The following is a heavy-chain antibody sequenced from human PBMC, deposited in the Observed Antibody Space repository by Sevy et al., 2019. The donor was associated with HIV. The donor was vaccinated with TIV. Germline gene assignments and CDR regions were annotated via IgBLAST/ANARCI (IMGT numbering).Heavy chain of an antibody. V-gene: IGHV3-66*02. CDR3: ASTSCSGGSCYSLIDA. J-gene: IGHJ4*02. D-gene: IGHD2-15*01. CDR1: GFTVSGNY. CDR2: IYSGGST. Sequence: GGSLRLSCAASGFTVSGNYMSWVRQAPGKGLEWVSVIYSGGSTYYADSVKGRFTISRATSKTTLYLQMNSLRVEDTAVYYCASTSCSGGSCYSLIDAWGQGTLVTVSS.